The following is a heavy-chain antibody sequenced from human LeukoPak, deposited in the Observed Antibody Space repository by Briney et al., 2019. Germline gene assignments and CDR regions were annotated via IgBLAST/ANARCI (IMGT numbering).Heavy chain of an antibody. CDR2: IPYDGSKE. V-gene: IGHV3-30-3*01. J-gene: IGHJ4*02. Sequence: PGGSLRLSCTASGFTFSNYAIHWVRQSPGKGLEWVAVIPYDGSKEYYADSVKGRFTISRDNSKNTLYLQMNSLRAEDTAVYYCARVPRGSYSFDYWGQGTLVTVSS. D-gene: IGHD1-26*01. CDR3: ARVPRGSYSFDY. CDR1: GFTFSNYA.